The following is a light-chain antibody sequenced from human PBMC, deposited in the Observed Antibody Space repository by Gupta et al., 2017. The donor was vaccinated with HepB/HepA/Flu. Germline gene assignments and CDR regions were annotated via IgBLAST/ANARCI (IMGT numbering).Light chain of an antibody. V-gene: IGLV1-40*01. CDR3: QSYDNSLSGYV. J-gene: IGLJ1*01. CDR2: GNN. Sequence: QSVLTQPPSVSGAAAHRVTLSATGSSSNIGAPYDVHWYQQFPGTAPKLLIYGNNKRPSGVPDRFSGSKSDTSASLAITGLQAEDEADYYCQSYDNSLSGYVFGTGTKVTVV. CDR1: SSNIGAPYD.